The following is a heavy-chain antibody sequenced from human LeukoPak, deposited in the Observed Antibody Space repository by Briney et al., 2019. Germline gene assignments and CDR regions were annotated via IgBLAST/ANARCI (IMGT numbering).Heavy chain of an antibody. CDR2: IYYSGST. CDR1: GGSISSSSYY. CDR3: ARHTEDRSWARASYYYYGMDV. D-gene: IGHD6-13*01. V-gene: IGHV4-39*01. J-gene: IGHJ6*02. Sequence: SETLSLTCTVSGGSISSSSYYWGWIRQPPGKGLEWIGSIYYSGSTYYNPSLKSRVTISVDTSKNQFSLKLSSVTAADTAVYYCARHTEDRSWARASYYYYGMDVWGQGTTVTVSS.